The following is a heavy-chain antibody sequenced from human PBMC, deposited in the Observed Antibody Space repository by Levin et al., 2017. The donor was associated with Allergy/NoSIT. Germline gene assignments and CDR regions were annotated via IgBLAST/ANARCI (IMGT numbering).Heavy chain of an antibody. J-gene: IGHJ6*02. CDR1: GFTFSSYG. CDR2: IWYDGSNK. Sequence: GGSLRLSCAASGFTFSSYGMHWVRQAPGKGLEWVAVIWYDGSNKYYADSVKGRFTISRDNSKNTLYLQMNSLRAEDTAVYYCARSYSYGPYYYYGMDVWGQGTTVTVSS. V-gene: IGHV3-33*01. CDR3: ARSYSYGPYYYYGMDV. D-gene: IGHD5-18*01.